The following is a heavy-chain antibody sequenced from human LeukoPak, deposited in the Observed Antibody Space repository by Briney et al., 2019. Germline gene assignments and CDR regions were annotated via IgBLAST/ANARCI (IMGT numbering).Heavy chain of an antibody. CDR3: AKDIYYYDSSGYYQFDY. Sequence: GGSLRLSCAASGFTFSSYGMSWVRQAPGKGLEWVSAISGSGGSTYYADSVKGRFTISRDNSKNTLCLQMNSLRAEDTAVYYCAKDIYYYDSSGYYQFDYWGQGTLVTVSS. J-gene: IGHJ4*02. CDR2: ISGSGGST. V-gene: IGHV3-23*01. CDR1: GFTFSSYG. D-gene: IGHD3-22*01.